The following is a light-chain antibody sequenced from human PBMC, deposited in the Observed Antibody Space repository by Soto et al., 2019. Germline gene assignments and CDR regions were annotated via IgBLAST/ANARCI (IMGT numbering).Light chain of an antibody. Sequence: EIVLTQSPATLSLSPGERATLSCRASQSVSSYLAWYQQKPGQAPRLLIYDASNRATGIPARFSGSGSGTDFILPISSRLDEDVAADYCQQRSNWSSTFGGGTKVEIK. J-gene: IGKJ4*01. CDR3: QQRSNWSST. CDR1: QSVSSY. CDR2: DAS. V-gene: IGKV3-11*01.